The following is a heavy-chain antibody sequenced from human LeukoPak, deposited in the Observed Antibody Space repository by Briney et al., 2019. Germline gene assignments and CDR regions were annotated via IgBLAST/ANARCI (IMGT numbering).Heavy chain of an antibody. V-gene: IGHV4-39*07. Sequence: PSETLSLTCTVSGGSISSSSYYWGWIRQPPGKGLEWVGSIYYSGSTYYNPSLKSRVTISVDTSKNQFSLKLSSVTAADTAVYYCARDLHRLYYFDYWGQGTLVTVSS. CDR2: IYYSGST. CDR3: ARDLHRLYYFDY. J-gene: IGHJ4*02. CDR1: GGSISSSSYY.